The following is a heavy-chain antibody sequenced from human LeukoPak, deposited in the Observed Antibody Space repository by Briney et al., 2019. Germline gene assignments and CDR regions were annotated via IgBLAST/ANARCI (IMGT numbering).Heavy chain of an antibody. Sequence: GGSLRLSCPASGFTFSSYGMHWVRQAPGKGLEWVAVIWYDGSNKYYADSVKGRFTISRDNSKNTLYLQMNSLRAEDTAVYYCAKQGPDYGDFYYYYYGMDVWGQGTTVTVSS. D-gene: IGHD4-17*01. CDR2: IWYDGSNK. J-gene: IGHJ6*02. V-gene: IGHV3-33*06. CDR1: GFTFSSYG. CDR3: AKQGPDYGDFYYYYYGMDV.